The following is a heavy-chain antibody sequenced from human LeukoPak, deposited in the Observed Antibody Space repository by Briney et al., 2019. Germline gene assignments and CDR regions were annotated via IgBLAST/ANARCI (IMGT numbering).Heavy chain of an antibody. J-gene: IGHJ4*02. CDR3: ARRWYYYDSSGYYRYYYFDY. V-gene: IGHV1-46*01. CDR2: INPSGGST. Sequence: WASVRVSCKASGYTFTSYYMHWVRQAPGQGLEWMGIINPSGGSTSYAQKFQGRVTMTRDMSTSTVYMELSSLRSEDTAVYYCARRWYYYDSSGYYRYYYFDYWGQGTLVTVSS. D-gene: IGHD3-22*01. CDR1: GYTFTSYY.